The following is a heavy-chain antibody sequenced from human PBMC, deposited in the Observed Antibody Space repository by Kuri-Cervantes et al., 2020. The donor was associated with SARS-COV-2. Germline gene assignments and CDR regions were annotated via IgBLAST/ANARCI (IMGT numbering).Heavy chain of an antibody. Sequence: GESLKISCAASGITFSSYGMHWVRQAPGKGLEWVAFISYDGSNKYYVESVKGRFTISRDNSKDTLYLQMNSLRAEDTAVYYCAKDQHGIIVVIAAIDYWSQGTLVTVSS. CDR3: AKDQHGIIVVIAAIDY. V-gene: IGHV3-30*18. CDR1: GITFSSYG. CDR2: ISYDGSNK. J-gene: IGHJ4*02. D-gene: IGHD2-15*01.